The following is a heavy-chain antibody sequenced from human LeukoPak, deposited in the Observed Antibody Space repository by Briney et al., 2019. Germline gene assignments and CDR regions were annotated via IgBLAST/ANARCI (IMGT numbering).Heavy chain of an antibody. V-gene: IGHV4-59*01. CDR2: IFYTGST. J-gene: IGHJ4*02. D-gene: IGHD6-19*01. CDR1: GGSISSYY. Sequence: SSETLSLTCTVSGGSISSYYWSWIRQPPGKGLEWIGYIFYTGSTNYNPSLKSRVTMSVDTSKNQFSLKLSSVTAAETAAYYCARGSGWHLYWGQGTLVTVSS. CDR3: ARGSGWHLY.